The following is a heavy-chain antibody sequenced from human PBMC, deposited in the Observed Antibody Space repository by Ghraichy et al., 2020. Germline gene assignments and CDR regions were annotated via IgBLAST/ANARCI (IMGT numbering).Heavy chain of an antibody. Sequence: GGSLRLSCAASGFTFSSYAMSWVRQAPGKGLEWVSAISGSGGSTYYADSVKGRFTISRDNSKNTLYLQMNSLRAEDTAVYYCAKGDSSGSQYPPVYYFDYWGQGTLVTVSS. J-gene: IGHJ4*02. V-gene: IGHV3-23*01. CDR1: GFTFSSYA. CDR2: ISGSGGST. CDR3: AKGDSSGSQYPPVYYFDY. D-gene: IGHD3-22*01.